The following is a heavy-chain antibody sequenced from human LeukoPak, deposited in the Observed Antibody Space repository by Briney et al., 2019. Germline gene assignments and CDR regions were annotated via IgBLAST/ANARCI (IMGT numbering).Heavy chain of an antibody. J-gene: IGHJ4*02. CDR3: AKHFCTGLDCSLFDS. Sequence: GGSLRLSCAAAGFTFSTYAMSWVRQAPGKGLEWISGIRSAVETTHYADSVKGRFIISRDDSKNALSLQLNSLRPEDTALYYCAKHFCTGLDCSLFDSWGQGTLVTVSS. V-gene: IGHV3-23*01. D-gene: IGHD3/OR15-3a*01. CDR2: IRSAVETT. CDR1: GFTFSTYA.